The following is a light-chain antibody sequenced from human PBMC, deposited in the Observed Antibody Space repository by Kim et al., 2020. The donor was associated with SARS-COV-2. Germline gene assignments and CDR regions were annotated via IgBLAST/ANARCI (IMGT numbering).Light chain of an antibody. CDR2: KDN. V-gene: IGLV3-27*01. CDR3: YSATDNNLV. CDR1: VLARKY. Sequence: SVCPVQPALIPCSGDVLARKYARWFQQTPGQAPVLIIYKDNERPSGIPERFSGSSSGTTVTLTISGAQVEDEADYYCYSATDNNLVFGGGTQLTVL. J-gene: IGLJ3*02.